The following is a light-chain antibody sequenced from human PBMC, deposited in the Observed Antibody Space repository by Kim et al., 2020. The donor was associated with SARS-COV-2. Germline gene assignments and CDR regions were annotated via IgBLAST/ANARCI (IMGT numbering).Light chain of an antibody. CDR2: YDS. V-gene: IGLV3-21*04. Sequence: PGKTAGMTCGGNNIGSKSVHWYQQKPGQAPVLVIYYDSDRPSGIPERFSGSNSGNTATLTISRVEAGDEADYYCQVWDSSSDHPGVFGTGTKVTVL. CDR3: QVWDSSSDHPGV. J-gene: IGLJ1*01. CDR1: NIGSKS.